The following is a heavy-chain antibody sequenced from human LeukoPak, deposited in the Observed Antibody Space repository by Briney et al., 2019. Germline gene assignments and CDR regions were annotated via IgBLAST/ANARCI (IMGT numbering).Heavy chain of an antibody. CDR2: INPNSGDT. CDR3: ARGQYRYAFDY. V-gene: IGHV1-2*02. Sequence: ASVKVSCKASGYSFPGKYMHWVRQAPGQGLEWMGWINPNSGDTKFAQKFQGRVTMTRDTSISTAYMDLSSLTSDDTAVYFCARGQYRYAFDYWGQGTLVTVSS. J-gene: IGHJ4*02. D-gene: IGHD5-18*01. CDR1: GYSFPGKY.